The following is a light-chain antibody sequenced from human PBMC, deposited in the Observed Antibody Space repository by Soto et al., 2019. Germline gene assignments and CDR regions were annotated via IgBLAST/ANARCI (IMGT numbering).Light chain of an antibody. V-gene: IGKV1-5*03. Sequence: DIQMTQSPSTLTGSVGDRVTITCRASQTISSWLAWYQQKPEKAPKLLIDKASTIESGVPSRFSGSGSGTEFTLTISSVQPDDFATYYCQHYKSYSEAFGQGTKLDIK. J-gene: IGKJ1*01. CDR2: KAS. CDR3: QHYKSYSEA. CDR1: QTISSW.